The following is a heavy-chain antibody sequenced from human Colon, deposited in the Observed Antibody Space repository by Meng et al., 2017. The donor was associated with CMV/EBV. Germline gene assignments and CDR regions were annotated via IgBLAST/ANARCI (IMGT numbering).Heavy chain of an antibody. CDR1: EFTFSSYW. CDR3: ARATYYYDDSGFGH. D-gene: IGHD3-22*01. J-gene: IGHJ4*02. V-gene: IGHV3-7*04. CDR2: INQDGSVK. Sequence: GESLKISCTTSEFTFSSYWMKWVRQAPGKGLEWVANINQDGSVKYYVDSLKGRFTISRDNAENSLYLQMNSLMAEDTAVYYCARATYYYDDSGFGHWGQGTLVTVSS.